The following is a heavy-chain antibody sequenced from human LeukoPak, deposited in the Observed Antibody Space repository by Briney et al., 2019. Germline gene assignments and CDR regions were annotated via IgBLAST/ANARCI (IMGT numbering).Heavy chain of an antibody. D-gene: IGHD6-13*01. CDR2: INHSGST. V-gene: IGHV4-34*01. J-gene: IGHJ4*02. CDR1: GGSFSGYY. CDR3: ARVAAGQYYFDY. Sequence: PSETLSPTCAVYGGSFSGYYWSWIRQPPGKGLEWIGEINHSGSTNYNPSLKSRVTISVDTSKNQFSLKLSSVTAADTAVYYCARVAAGQYYFDYWGQGTLVTVSS.